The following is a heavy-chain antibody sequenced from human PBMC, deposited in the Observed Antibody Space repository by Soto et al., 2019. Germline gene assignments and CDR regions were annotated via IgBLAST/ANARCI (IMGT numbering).Heavy chain of an antibody. J-gene: IGHJ4*02. Sequence: SGPTLVNPTQTLTLTCTFSGFSLSTSGVGVGWIRQPPGKALEWLALIYWDDDKRCSPSLKNRLTITKDTSKNQVVLTMTNMDPVDTATYYCAHRRWDLPRREYYFDYWGQGTLVTVSS. CDR1: GFSLSTSGVG. V-gene: IGHV2-5*02. D-gene: IGHD1-26*01. CDR2: IYWDDDK. CDR3: AHRRWDLPRREYYFDY.